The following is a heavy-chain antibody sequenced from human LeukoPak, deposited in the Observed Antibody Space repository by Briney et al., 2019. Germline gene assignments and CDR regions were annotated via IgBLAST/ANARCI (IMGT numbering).Heavy chain of an antibody. CDR3: ARHSGSYYGDYYYYGMDV. Sequence: GSLRLSCAAPGFTFDDYGMSWVRQAPGKGLEWVSGINWNGGSTGYADSVKGRFTISRDNAKNSLYLQMNSLRAEDTALYHCARHSGSYYGDYYYYGMDVWGQGTTVTVSS. D-gene: IGHD1-26*01. CDR1: GFTFDDYG. V-gene: IGHV3-20*01. J-gene: IGHJ6*02. CDR2: INWNGGST.